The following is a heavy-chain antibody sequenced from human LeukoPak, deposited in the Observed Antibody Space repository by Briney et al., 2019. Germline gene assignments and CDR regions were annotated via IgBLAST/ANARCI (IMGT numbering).Heavy chain of an antibody. Sequence: SETLSLTCTVSGGSISSGDYYWSWIRQPPGKGLEWIGYIYYSGSTYYNPSLKSRVTISVDPSKNQFPLKLSSVTAADTAVYYCARLFSTWTTRLPVDIWGQGAMVTVSS. D-gene: IGHD3-9*01. J-gene: IGHJ3*02. CDR2: IYYSGST. CDR3: ARLFSTWTTRLPVDI. CDR1: GGSISSGDYY. V-gene: IGHV4-30-4*08.